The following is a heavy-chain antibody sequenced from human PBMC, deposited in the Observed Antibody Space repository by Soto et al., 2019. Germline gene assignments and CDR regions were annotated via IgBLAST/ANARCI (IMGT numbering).Heavy chain of an antibody. J-gene: IGHJ4*02. V-gene: IGHV3-74*02. D-gene: IGHD6-19*01. Sequence: EVQLVESGGGLVQPGGSLRLSCAASGFTFSSSWMHWVRQAPGKGLVWVSRISGDGSSVNYADSAKGRFTISRDNDKNTLYLGMNSLRAEDTALYYCVRRLPVAGTYDFWGQGTLVTVSS. CDR3: VRRLPVAGTYDF. CDR2: ISGDGSSV. CDR1: GFTFSSSW.